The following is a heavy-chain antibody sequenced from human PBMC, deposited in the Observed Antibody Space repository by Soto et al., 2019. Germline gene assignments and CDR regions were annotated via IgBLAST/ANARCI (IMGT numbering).Heavy chain of an antibody. CDR1: GGSVSSGSYY. Sequence: SETLSLTCTVSGGSVSSGSYYWSWIRQPPGKGLEWIGYIYYSGSTNYNPSLKSRVTISVDTSKNQFSLKLSSVTAADTAVYYCAREAVHGSGSYYKENWFDPWGQGTLVTVS. CDR2: IYYSGST. J-gene: IGHJ5*02. CDR3: AREAVHGSGSYYKENWFDP. V-gene: IGHV4-61*01. D-gene: IGHD3-10*01.